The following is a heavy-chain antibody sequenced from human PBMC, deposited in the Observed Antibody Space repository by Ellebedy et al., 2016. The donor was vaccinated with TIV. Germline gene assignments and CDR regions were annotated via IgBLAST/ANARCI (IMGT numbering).Heavy chain of an antibody. V-gene: IGHV4-61*02. CDR2: IYTSGST. CDR3: ARQVNDFWSGYYIQGPDY. D-gene: IGHD3-3*01. J-gene: IGHJ4*02. Sequence: SETLSLXCTVSGGSISSGSYYWSWIRQPAGKGLEWIGRIYTSGSTNYNPSLKSRVTMSVDTSKNQFSLKLSSVTAADTAVYYCARQVNDFWSGYYIQGPDYWGQGTLVTVSS. CDR1: GGSISSGSYY.